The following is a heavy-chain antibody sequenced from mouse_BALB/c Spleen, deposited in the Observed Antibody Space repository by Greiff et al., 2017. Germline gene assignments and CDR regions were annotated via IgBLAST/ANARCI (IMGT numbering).Heavy chain of an antibody. D-gene: IGHD1-1*02. V-gene: IGHV1S22*01. CDR3: TRRELSDY. J-gene: IGHJ2*01. Sequence: LQQSGAELVRPGASVKLSCKASGYTFTSYWMHWVKQRPGQGLEWIGNIYPGSGSTNYDEKFKSKATLTVDTSSSTAYMQLSSLTSEDSAVYYCTRRELSDYWGQGTTLTVSS. CDR2: IYPGSGST. CDR1: GYTFTSYW.